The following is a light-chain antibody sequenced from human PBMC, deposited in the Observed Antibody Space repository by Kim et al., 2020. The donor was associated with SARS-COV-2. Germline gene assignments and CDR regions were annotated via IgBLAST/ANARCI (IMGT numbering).Light chain of an antibody. CDR1: QSVSGD. J-gene: IGKJ1*01. CDR2: GAS. CDR3: QPYNDWPT. V-gene: IGKV3-15*01. Sequence: ERAALSCSASQSVSGDVGWYQPKPGQSPRLLIYGASTRATGIPGRFSGSGSGTKFTLTISSLQSEDFAVYYCQPYNDWPTFGQGTKVDIK.